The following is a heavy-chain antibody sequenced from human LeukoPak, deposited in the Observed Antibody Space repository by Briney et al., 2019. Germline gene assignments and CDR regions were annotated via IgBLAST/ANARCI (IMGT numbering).Heavy chain of an antibody. CDR2: INPNSGGA. V-gene: IGHV1-2*02. Sequence: GASVKVSCKASGYIFSGYYMHWLRQAPGQRLEWMGWINPNSGGADYAQKFQGRVTMTRDTSISTAYMALSRLRSDDTAVYYCAICLTNYDILTGPLHYWGQGTLVTVSS. CDR3: AICLTNYDILTGPLHY. J-gene: IGHJ4*02. D-gene: IGHD3-9*01. CDR1: GYIFSGYY.